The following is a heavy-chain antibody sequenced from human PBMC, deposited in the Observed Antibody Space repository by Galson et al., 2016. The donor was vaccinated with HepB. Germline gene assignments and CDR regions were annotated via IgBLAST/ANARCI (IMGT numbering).Heavy chain of an antibody. D-gene: IGHD4-17*01. Sequence: ETLSLTCTVFGGSITITNYYWAWIRQPPGKRLEWMGSIYYTGSAYYNPSLKTRFTMSVDTSKNQFSLKLTSVTAADTAVYYCASIGSGDYDATSDYWGQGTLVTVSS. CDR2: IYYTGSA. CDR3: ASIGSGDYDATSDY. J-gene: IGHJ4*02. CDR1: GGSITITNYY. V-gene: IGHV4-39*01.